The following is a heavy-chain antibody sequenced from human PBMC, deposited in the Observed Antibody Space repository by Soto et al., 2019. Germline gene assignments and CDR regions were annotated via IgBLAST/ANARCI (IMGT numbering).Heavy chain of an antibody. CDR3: ARGGSSGWGLGLNWFDP. CDR1: GGTFSSYA. J-gene: IGHJ5*02. D-gene: IGHD6-19*01. Sequence: QVQLVQSGAEVKKPGSSVKVSCKASGGTFSSYAISWVRQAPGQGLVWMGGIIPIFGTANYAQKFQGRVTITADESTSTAYMELSSLRSEDTAVYYCARGGSSGWGLGLNWFDPWGQGTLVTVSS. CDR2: IIPIFGTA. V-gene: IGHV1-69*01.